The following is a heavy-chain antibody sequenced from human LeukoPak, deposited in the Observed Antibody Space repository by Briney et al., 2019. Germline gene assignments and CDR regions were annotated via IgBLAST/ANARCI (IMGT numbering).Heavy chain of an antibody. CDR3: ARESDSSGWYDY. J-gene: IGHJ4*02. Sequence: QAGGSVRLSCAAPGLNFDVYDIHWPRRAPGKGLELVSRISGDGSCTFYADSVRGRFTISRDNSKNSLYLQMSSLRSEDTAFYVCARESDSSGWYDYWGQGTLVTVSS. V-gene: IGHV3-43*02. CDR1: GLNFDVYD. CDR2: ISGDGSCT. D-gene: IGHD6-19*01.